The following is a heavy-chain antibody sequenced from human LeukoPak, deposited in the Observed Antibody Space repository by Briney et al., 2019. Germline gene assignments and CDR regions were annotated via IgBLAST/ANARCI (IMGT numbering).Heavy chain of an antibody. D-gene: IGHD3-3*01. CDR3: ARVNDFWSGYPLDY. V-gene: IGHV4-59*01. CDR1: GGSINSYY. CDR2: IYYSGST. J-gene: IGHJ4*02. Sequence: SETLSLTCTVSGGSINSYYWSWIRQPPGKGLEWIGSIYYSGSTYYNPSLKSRVTISVDTSKNQFSLKLSSVTAADTAVYYCARVNDFWSGYPLDYWGQGTLVTVSS.